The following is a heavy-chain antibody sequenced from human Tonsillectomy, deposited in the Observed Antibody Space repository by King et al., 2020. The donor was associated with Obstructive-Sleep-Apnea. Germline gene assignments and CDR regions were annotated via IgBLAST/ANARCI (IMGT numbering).Heavy chain of an antibody. CDR2: ISYDGSNQ. D-gene: IGHD3-9*01. Sequence: VQLVESGGGVVQPGRSLRLSCAASGFTFSSYAMHWVRQAPGKGLEWVAVISYDGSNQYYADSVKGRFTISRDNSKNTLYLQMNSLRAEETAVYFCAGDLGTGHYDILTGYYYYYGMDVWGQGTTVTVSS. V-gene: IGHV3-30*04. J-gene: IGHJ6*02. CDR3: AGDLGTGHYDILTGYYYYYGMDV. CDR1: GFTFSSYA.